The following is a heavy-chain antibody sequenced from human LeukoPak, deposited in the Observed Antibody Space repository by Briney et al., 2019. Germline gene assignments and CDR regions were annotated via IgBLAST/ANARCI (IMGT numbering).Heavy chain of an antibody. D-gene: IGHD5-24*01. CDR3: ARDDNYGFDY. V-gene: IGHV3-48*02. CDR2: IRTSSRT. Sequence: PGGSLRLSCAASGFTFSSYSMNWVRQAPGKGLEWLSYIRTSSRTSYADSVKGRFTISRDNAKNSLYLQMNSLRDEDTAVYFCARDDNYGFDYWGQGSLVTVSS. J-gene: IGHJ4*02. CDR1: GFTFSSYS.